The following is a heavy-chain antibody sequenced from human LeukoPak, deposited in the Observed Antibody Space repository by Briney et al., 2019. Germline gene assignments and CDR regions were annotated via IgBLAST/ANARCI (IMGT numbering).Heavy chain of an antibody. J-gene: IGHJ4*02. V-gene: IGHV3-7*01. D-gene: IGHD6-19*01. CDR2: IKRDGTDK. CDR1: GFTFNNYW. Sequence: PGGSLRLSCAASGFTFNNYWMTWVRQAPGKGLEWLANIKRDGTDKYYVGSVEGRFTISRDNAKNSLFLQMSSQRAEDTAIYYCTRALYNTGWYPDYFDSWGQGTLVTVSS. CDR3: TRALYNTGWYPDYFDS.